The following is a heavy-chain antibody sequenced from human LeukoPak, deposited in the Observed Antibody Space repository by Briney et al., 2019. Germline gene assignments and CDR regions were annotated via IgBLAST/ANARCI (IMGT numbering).Heavy chain of an antibody. Sequence: GGSLRLSCAASGFTFSSYAMHWVRQAPGKGLEWVAVISYDGSNKYYADSVKGRFTISRDNAKTTLYLQMNSLRAEDTAVYYCAREGRNMGYSYGYNWFDGWGQGTLVTVSS. CDR1: GFTFSSYA. CDR2: ISYDGSNK. V-gene: IGHV3-30-3*01. D-gene: IGHD5-18*01. CDR3: AREGRNMGYSYGYNWFDG. J-gene: IGHJ5*02.